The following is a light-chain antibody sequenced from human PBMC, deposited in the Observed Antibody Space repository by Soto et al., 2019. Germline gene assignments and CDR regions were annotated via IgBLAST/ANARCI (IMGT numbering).Light chain of an antibody. V-gene: IGKV3-15*01. CDR2: GAS. Sequence: EIVMTQSPATLSVSPGERATLSCRASQSVSSNLAWYQQKPGQAPRLLIYGASTRATGIPARFSGSGSGTEFTLTISSLQSEDSAVYYCQQYNNWPPRTTFGQGTKLEIK. CDR3: QQYNNWPPRTT. CDR1: QSVSSN. J-gene: IGKJ2*01.